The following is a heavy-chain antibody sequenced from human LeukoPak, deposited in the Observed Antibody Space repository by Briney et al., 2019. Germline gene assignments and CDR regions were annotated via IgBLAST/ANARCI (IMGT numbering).Heavy chain of an antibody. Sequence: GGSLRLSCAASGFTFSSYGMHWVRQAPGKGLEWVAVISYDGSNKYYADSVKGRFTISRDNSKNTLYPQMNSLRAEDTAVYYCAKNVGDGYNYYYGMDVWGQGTTVTVSS. V-gene: IGHV3-30*18. D-gene: IGHD5-24*01. CDR1: GFTFSSYG. CDR2: ISYDGSNK. J-gene: IGHJ6*02. CDR3: AKNVGDGYNYYYGMDV.